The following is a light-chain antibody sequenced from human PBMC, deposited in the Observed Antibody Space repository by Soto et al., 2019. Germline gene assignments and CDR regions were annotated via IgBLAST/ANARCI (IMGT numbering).Light chain of an antibody. V-gene: IGKV3-15*01. Sequence: EVVLTQSPATLSLSPGERATLSCRASQSVNVNLAWHQQKPGQPPRLLIYGASTRAAGVPARFTGSGSGTEFTLTISSLQSDDFAVYYCQQYNHWPPYTFGQGTKLGIK. J-gene: IGKJ2*01. CDR1: QSVNVN. CDR3: QQYNHWPPYT. CDR2: GAS.